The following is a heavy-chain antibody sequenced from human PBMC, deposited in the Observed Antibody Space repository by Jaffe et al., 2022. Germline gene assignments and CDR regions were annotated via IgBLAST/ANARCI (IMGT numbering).Heavy chain of an antibody. Sequence: QVQLVQSGAEVKKPGSSVKVSCKASGGTFSSYAISWVRQAPGQGLEWMGGIIPIFGTANYAQKFQGRVTITADESTSTAYMELSSLRSEDTAVYYCARDGTSRPAAAILAFDIWGQGTMVTVSS. D-gene: IGHD2-2*01. CDR1: GGTFSSYA. CDR2: IIPIFGTA. J-gene: IGHJ3*02. V-gene: IGHV1-69*01. CDR3: ARDGTSRPAAAILAFDI.